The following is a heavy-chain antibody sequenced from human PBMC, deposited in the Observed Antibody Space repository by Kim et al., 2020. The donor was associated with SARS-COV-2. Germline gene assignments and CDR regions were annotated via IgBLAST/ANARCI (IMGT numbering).Heavy chain of an antibody. CDR1: GDSVSSTSAA. V-gene: IGHV6-1*01. CDR3: AREESQAGIAAAGTKTTLWFDP. CDR2: TYYRSKWYN. Sequence: SQTLSLTCAISGDSVSSTSAAWNWIRQSPSRGLEWLGRTYYRSKWYNDYAVSVKSRITINPDTSKNQFSLQLNSVTPEDTAVYYCAREESQAGIAAAGTKTTLWFDPWGQGTLVTVSS. D-gene: IGHD6-13*01. J-gene: IGHJ5*02.